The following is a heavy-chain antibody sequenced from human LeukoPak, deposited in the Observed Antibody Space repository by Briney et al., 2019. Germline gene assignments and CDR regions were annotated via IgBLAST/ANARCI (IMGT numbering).Heavy chain of an antibody. CDR3: AKDRYNSGWDPIDY. D-gene: IGHD6-19*01. CDR1: GFSVTNNY. J-gene: IGHJ4*02. CDR2: FYVGGAT. Sequence: GGSLRPSCAVSGFSVTNNYMSWVRQAPGKGLEWVSVFYVGGATYYADSVKGRFTISRVNSENTLYLQMKSLRAEDTAVYYCAKDRYNSGWDPIDYWGQGTLVTVSS. V-gene: IGHV3-53*01.